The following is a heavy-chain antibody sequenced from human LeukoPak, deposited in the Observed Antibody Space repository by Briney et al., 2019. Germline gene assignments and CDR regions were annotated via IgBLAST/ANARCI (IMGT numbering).Heavy chain of an antibody. J-gene: IGHJ4*02. Sequence: GGSLRLSCAASGCTFSSYAVSCVRQAPGKGLEWVSAISGIGGSTYYADSVKGRFTISRDNSKNTLHLQMNSLRAEDTAVYYCAKQEGGDYDFWSGYYPNHFDYWGQGTLVTVSS. CDR1: GCTFSSYA. V-gene: IGHV3-23*01. CDR2: ISGIGGST. CDR3: AKQEGGDYDFWSGYYPNHFDY. D-gene: IGHD3-3*01.